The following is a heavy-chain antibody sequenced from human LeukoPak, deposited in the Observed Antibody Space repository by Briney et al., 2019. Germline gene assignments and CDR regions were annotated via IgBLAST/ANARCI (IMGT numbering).Heavy chain of an antibody. Sequence: GVLRLSCAASGFTVSSNYMSWVRQAPGKGLEWVSVIYSGGSTYYADSVKGRFTISRDNSKNTLYLQMNSLRAEDTAVYYCARWAGSWEGVPFDYWGQGTLVTVSS. CDR1: GFTVSSNY. V-gene: IGHV3-53*01. CDR3: ARWAGSWEGVPFDY. CDR2: IYSGGST. D-gene: IGHD2-15*01. J-gene: IGHJ4*02.